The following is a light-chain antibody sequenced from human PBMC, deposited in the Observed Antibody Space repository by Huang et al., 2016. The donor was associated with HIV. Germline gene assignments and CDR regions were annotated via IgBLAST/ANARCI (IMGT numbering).Light chain of an antibody. Sequence: IQMTQSPTSLSASVGDRVYITCRTSQSVGTYLNWYQQKPGKAPKLLISSASTLRSVVPSRFSGGGSGTVFTLTSRGLQLDDFASYYCQQSYGALSSFGPGTRL. V-gene: IGKV1-39*01. CDR1: QSVGTY. J-gene: IGKJ5*01. CDR2: SAS. CDR3: QQSYGALSS.